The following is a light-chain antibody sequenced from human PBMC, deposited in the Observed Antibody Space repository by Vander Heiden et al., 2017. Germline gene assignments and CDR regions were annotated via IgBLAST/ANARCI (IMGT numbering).Light chain of an antibody. V-gene: IGKV3-15*01. CDR3: QQYKNWPPYT. CDR2: GAS. J-gene: IGKJ2*01. Sequence: EIVMTQSPATLSVSPGERVTLTCRASQSVSSNLAWHQQKRGQAPTLLIYGASTRATGIPARFSGSGSGTDLTLTISSLQSEDFAVYYCQQYKNWPPYTFGPGTKLEI. CDR1: QSVSSN.